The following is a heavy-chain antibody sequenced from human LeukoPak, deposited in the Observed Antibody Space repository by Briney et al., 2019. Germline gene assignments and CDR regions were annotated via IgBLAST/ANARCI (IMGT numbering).Heavy chain of an antibody. CDR3: ARDLSSLGLDD. Sequence: PGGSLRLSCAASGFTFNIHGMNWVRQAPGKGLEWVSGIGASGSHTYFADSVKGRFSISRDNSKNTVYLQMNSLRAGDTALYFCARDLSSLGLDDWGQGTLVTVSS. J-gene: IGHJ4*02. V-gene: IGHV3-23*01. CDR2: IGASGSHT. CDR1: GFTFNIHG. D-gene: IGHD7-27*01.